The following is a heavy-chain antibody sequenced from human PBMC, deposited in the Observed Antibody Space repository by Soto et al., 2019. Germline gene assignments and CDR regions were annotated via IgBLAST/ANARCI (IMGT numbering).Heavy chain of an antibody. CDR2: IYYSGST. CDR1: GGSISSSSYY. CDR3: ARLGITIFDYYYGMDV. D-gene: IGHD3-3*01. Sequence: ASETLSLTCTVSGGSISSSSYYWGWIRQPPGKGLEWIGSIYYSGSTYYNPSLKSRVTISVDTSKNQFSLKLSSVTAADTAVYYCARLGITIFDYYYGMDVWGQGTTVTVSS. J-gene: IGHJ6*02. V-gene: IGHV4-39*01.